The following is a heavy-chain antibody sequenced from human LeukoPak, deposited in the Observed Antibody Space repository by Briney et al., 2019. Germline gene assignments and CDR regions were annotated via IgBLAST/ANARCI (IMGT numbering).Heavy chain of an antibody. CDR1: GGSFSGCY. CDR3: ARVYSSGWYRVDY. CDR2: INHSGST. D-gene: IGHD6-19*01. V-gene: IGHV4-34*01. J-gene: IGHJ4*02. Sequence: PSETLSLTCAVYGGSFSGCYWSWIRQPPGKGLEWIGEINHSGSTNYNPSLKSRVTISVDTSKNQFSLKLSSVTAADTAVYYCARVYSSGWYRVDYWGQGTLVTVSS.